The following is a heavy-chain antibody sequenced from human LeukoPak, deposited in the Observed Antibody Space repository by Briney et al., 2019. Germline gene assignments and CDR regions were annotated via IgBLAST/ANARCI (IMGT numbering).Heavy chain of an antibody. CDR1: GFTFSNYA. CDR3: ARVGASTGAFDI. CDR2: ISGSGGST. D-gene: IGHD1-26*01. J-gene: IGHJ3*02. V-gene: IGHV3-23*01. Sequence: GGSLRLSCAASGFTFSNYAMSWVRQAPGKGLEWVSAISGSGGSTYYADSVKGRFTISRDNAKNTLYVQMNSLRAEDTAVYYCARVGASTGAFDIWGQGTMVTVSS.